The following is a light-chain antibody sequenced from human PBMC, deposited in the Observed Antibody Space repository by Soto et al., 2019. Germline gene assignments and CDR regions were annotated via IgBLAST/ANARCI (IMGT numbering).Light chain of an antibody. CDR3: QQRSNWPPIP. CDR1: QSVKTF. V-gene: IGKV3-11*01. CDR2: DAS. J-gene: IGKJ5*01. Sequence: SPATVSLSPGESATLSCRASQSVKTFLVWYQQKPAQAPRLLIYDASHRATGIPARFSGSGSGTDFTLTISSLQPEDAAVYYCQQRSNWPPIPFGQETRLEIK.